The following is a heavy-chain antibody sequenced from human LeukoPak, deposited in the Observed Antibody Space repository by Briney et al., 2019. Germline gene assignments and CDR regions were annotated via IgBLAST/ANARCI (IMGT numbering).Heavy chain of an antibody. CDR1: GGSTSTYY. CDR2: ISYTGST. J-gene: IGHJ3*02. CDR3: ARDGGTSKRDAFDI. Sequence: SESPSLIRALPGGSTSTYYWSCIREPPGTGLGWIGYISYTGSTTYNASLKSRVTVSVDTSKNQFSLKLSSVTAADTAVYYCARDGGTSKRDAFDIWGQGTMVTVSS. V-gene: IGHV4-59*01. D-gene: IGHD4-23*01.